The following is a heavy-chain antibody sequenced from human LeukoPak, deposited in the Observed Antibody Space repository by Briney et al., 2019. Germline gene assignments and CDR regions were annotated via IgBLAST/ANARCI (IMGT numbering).Heavy chain of an antibody. Sequence: ASETLSLTCTASGCSISSYYWSWIRQPAGKGLEWIGRIYTSGSTNYNPSLKSRVTISVDKSKNQFSLKLSSVTAADTAVYYCASDMDVWGKGTTVTVSS. CDR2: IYTSGST. CDR1: GCSISSYY. J-gene: IGHJ6*03. V-gene: IGHV4-4*07. CDR3: ASDMDV.